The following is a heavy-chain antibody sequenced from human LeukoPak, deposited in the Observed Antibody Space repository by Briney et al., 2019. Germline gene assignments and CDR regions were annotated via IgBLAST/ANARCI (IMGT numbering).Heavy chain of an antibody. Sequence: GASVKVSCKASGGTFSSYAISWVRQAPGQGLEWMGGIIPIFGTANYAQKFQGRVTITTDESTSTAYMELSSLRSEDTAVYYCARDSGELDGYNLFDYWGQGTLVTVSS. D-gene: IGHD5-24*01. CDR1: GGTFSSYA. CDR3: ARDSGELDGYNLFDY. J-gene: IGHJ4*02. V-gene: IGHV1-69*05. CDR2: IIPIFGTA.